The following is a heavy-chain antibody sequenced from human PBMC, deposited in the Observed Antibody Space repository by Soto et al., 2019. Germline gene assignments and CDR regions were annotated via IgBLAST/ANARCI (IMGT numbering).Heavy chain of an antibody. CDR1: GGTFSSYA. V-gene: IGHV1-69*01. J-gene: IGHJ6*02. CDR3: ARGPLDAVAGDYYYGMDV. D-gene: IGHD6-19*01. CDR2: IIPIFGTA. Sequence: QVQLVQSGAEVKKPGSSVKVSCKASGGTFSSYAISWVRQAPGQGLEWMGGIIPIFGTANYAQKFQGRVTITADESTSTAYMELSSLRSEDTAVYYCARGPLDAVAGDYYYGMDVWGQGTTVTVSS.